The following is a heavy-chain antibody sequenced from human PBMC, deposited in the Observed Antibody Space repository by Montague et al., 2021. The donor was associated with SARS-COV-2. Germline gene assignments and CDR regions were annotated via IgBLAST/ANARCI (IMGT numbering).Heavy chain of an antibody. Sequence: SETLSLTCAVYGGSFSGHSRTWIRQPPGKGLEWIGEINHSGGTNYNPSLKSRVTISVDTSKNQFSLKLSSLTAADTAVYYCARGLTDVTVILVFVGASLYFDSWGQGALVTVSS. CDR1: GGSFSGHS. CDR2: INHSGGT. V-gene: IGHV4-34*01. CDR3: ARGLTDVTVILVFVGASLYFDS. J-gene: IGHJ4*02. D-gene: IGHD3-22*01.